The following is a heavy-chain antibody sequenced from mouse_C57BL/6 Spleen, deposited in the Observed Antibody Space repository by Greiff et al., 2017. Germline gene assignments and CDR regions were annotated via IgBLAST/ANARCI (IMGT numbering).Heavy chain of an antibody. J-gene: IGHJ3*01. D-gene: IGHD2-4*01. CDR3: AREGDYDLPWFAY. CDR2: INPSSGYT. Sequence: VPLQQSGAELARPGASVKMSCKASGYTFTSYTMHWVKQRPGQGLEWIGYINPSSGYTKYNQKFKDKATLTADKSSSTAYMQLSSLTSEDSAVYYCAREGDYDLPWFAYWGQGTLVTVSA. CDR1: GYTFTSYT. V-gene: IGHV1-4*01.